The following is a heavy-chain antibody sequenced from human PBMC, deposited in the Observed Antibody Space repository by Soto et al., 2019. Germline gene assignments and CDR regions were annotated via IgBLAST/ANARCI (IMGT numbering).Heavy chain of an antibody. CDR3: ARRYGASFDY. J-gene: IGHJ4*02. CDR2: IYYSGTT. V-gene: IGHV4-59*01. D-gene: IGHD4-17*01. CDR1: GGSISSYY. Sequence: PSETLSLTCTVSGGSISSYYWSWIRQPPGQGLEWIGYIYYSGTTNYNPSLKSRVTISVDTSKNHFSLKLRSVTAADTAVYYCARRYGASFDYWGQGTLVTVSP.